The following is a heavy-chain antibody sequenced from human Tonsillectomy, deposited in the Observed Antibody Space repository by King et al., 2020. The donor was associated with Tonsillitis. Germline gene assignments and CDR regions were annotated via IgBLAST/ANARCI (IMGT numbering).Heavy chain of an antibody. CDR2: ISVYSGNT. CDR3: ARDHCSGGTCYVSSRWFDP. J-gene: IGHJ5*02. CDR1: GYTFTSYG. Sequence: QLVQSGAEVKKPGASVKVSCKASGYTFTSYGISWVRQAPGQGLEWTGWISVYSGNTNYAQKLQGRVTMTTDTSTNTAYMELRSLRSDDTAVYYCARDHCSGGTCYVSSRWFDPWGQGTLVTVSS. V-gene: IGHV1-18*04. D-gene: IGHD2-15*01.